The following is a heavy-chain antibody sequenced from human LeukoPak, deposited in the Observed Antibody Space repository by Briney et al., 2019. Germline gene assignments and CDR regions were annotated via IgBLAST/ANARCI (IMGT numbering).Heavy chain of an antibody. V-gene: IGHV3-11*01. J-gene: IGHJ4*02. CDR1: GFTFSDYY. CDR3: ANEIRPNDY. D-gene: IGHD4-17*01. Sequence: GGSLRLSCAASGFTFSDYYMSWIRQAPGKGLEWVSYISGSSSNINYADSVKGRFTISRDNAKNSLYLQMNILRAEDTAVYYCANEIRPNDYWGQGTLVTVSS. CDR2: ISGSSSNI.